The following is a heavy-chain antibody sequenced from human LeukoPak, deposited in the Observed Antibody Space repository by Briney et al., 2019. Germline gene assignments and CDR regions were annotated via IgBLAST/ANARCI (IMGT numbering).Heavy chain of an antibody. J-gene: IGHJ4*02. CDR3: ARGNYYYDSDDALLYYFDY. CDR1: GGSISSSTYY. D-gene: IGHD3-22*01. V-gene: IGHV4-39*07. CDR2: IYYSGST. Sequence: PAETLSLTCTVSGGSISSSTYYWGWIRQPPGKGLEWIGTIYYSGSTYYNPSLKSRVTISVDTSKNQFSLKLSSVTAADTAVYYCARGNYYYDSDDALLYYFDYWGQGTLVTVSP.